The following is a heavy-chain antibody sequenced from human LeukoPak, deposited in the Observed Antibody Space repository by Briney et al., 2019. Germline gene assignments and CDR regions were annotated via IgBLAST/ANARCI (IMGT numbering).Heavy chain of an antibody. Sequence: ASVKVSCKASGYTFTGYIMHWVRQAPGQGLEWMGWIGHTSGDTRFAQKFQGRVTMTTDTSVRKVYMELSSLTSDDTAIYFCARYLGGYDYFDYWGQGSPVTVSS. D-gene: IGHD5-12*01. CDR2: IGHTSGDT. J-gene: IGHJ4*02. V-gene: IGHV1-2*02. CDR1: GYTFTGYI. CDR3: ARYLGGYDYFDY.